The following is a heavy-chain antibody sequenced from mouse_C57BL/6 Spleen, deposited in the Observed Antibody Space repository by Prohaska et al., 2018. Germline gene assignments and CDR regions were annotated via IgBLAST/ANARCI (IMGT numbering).Heavy chain of an antibody. D-gene: IGHD1-1*01. Sequence: QVQLQQPGAELVMPGASVKLSCKASGYTFTSYWMHWVKQRPGQGLEWIGEIDTSDSYTNYNQKVKGKATLTVDRSASTAYMQLSSLTSEDSAVYYCARSHYYGSSPAWFAYWGQGTLVTVSA. CDR3: ARSHYYGSSPAWFAY. CDR1: GYTFTSYW. J-gene: IGHJ3*01. V-gene: IGHV1-69*01. CDR2: IDTSDSYT.